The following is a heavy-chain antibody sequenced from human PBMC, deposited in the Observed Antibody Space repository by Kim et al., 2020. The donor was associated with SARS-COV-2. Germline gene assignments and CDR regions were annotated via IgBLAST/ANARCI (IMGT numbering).Heavy chain of an antibody. J-gene: IGHJ4*02. CDR2: SGQT. Sequence: SGQTYYAQKFQGRVAMTPDTPTNPAYLELRSLRSDDTAVYYCARGANYFAYWGQGTLVSVSS. CDR3: ARGANYFAY. V-gene: IGHV1-18*01.